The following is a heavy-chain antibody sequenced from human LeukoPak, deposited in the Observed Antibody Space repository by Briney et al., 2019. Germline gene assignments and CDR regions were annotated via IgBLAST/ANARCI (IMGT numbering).Heavy chain of an antibody. Sequence: GGSLRLSCAASGFTFSSYAMHWVRQAPGKGLEWVAVISYDGSNKYYADSVKGRFTISRDNSKNTLYLQMNSLRAEDTAVYYCAKAPIPYSSGWYYFDYWGQGTLVTVSS. V-gene: IGHV3-30*04. CDR3: AKAPIPYSSGWYYFDY. D-gene: IGHD6-19*01. J-gene: IGHJ4*02. CDR1: GFTFSSYA. CDR2: ISYDGSNK.